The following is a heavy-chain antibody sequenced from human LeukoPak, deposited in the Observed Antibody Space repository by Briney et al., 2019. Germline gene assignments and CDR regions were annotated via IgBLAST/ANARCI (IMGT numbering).Heavy chain of an antibody. Sequence: SETLSLTCTVSGGSISTSTYYWTWIRQHPGKGLEWIGYMYYSGSTYYNPSLKSRVAISVDTSKNQFPLKLSSVTAADTAVCYCARAGVAAATPLDYGMDVWGRGTTVAVAS. CDR1: GGSISTSTYY. D-gene: IGHD2-15*01. J-gene: IGHJ6*02. CDR3: ARAGVAAATPLDYGMDV. CDR2: MYYSGST. V-gene: IGHV4-31*03.